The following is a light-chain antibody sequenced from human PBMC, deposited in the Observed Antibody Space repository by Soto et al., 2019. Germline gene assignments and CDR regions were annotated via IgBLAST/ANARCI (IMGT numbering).Light chain of an antibody. Sequence: DIVLTQSPGTLSLSPGERATLSCRASQSVSSKSLAWYQQKPGQPPRVLIYGTSSRATGIPDGFSGSGSGTDFTLTINRLEPEDFGGYYCQQYGSSPLTFGGGTKVEIK. CDR1: QSVSSKS. CDR2: GTS. J-gene: IGKJ4*01. CDR3: QQYGSSPLT. V-gene: IGKV3-20*01.